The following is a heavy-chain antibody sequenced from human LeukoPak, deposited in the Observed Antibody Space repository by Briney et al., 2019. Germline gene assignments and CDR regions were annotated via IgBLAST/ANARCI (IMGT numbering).Heavy chain of an antibody. J-gene: IGHJ3*02. Sequence: PGGSLRLSCAASGFTVSNNYMGWVRQAPGKGLEWVSIIHSSSATYYADSVKGRFTISRDNSKNTLYLQMNSLRVEDTAVYYCARDDDSSGSDAFDIWGQGTMVTVSS. V-gene: IGHV3-53*01. D-gene: IGHD3-22*01. CDR2: IHSSSAT. CDR3: ARDDDSSGSDAFDI. CDR1: GFTVSNNY.